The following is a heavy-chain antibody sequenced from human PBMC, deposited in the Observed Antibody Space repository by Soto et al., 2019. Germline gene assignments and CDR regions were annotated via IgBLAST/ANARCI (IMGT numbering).Heavy chain of an antibody. Sequence: QVQLVQSGAEVKKPGASVKVSCKASGYTFTSYCISWVRQAPGQGLDWMGWISAYNGNTNSAQKLQGRVTMTTDTSTSTASMELRSLRSDDTAVYYCARDLAVAGTFPIDDWGQGTLVTVSS. CDR2: ISAYNGNT. CDR1: GYTFTSYC. CDR3: ARDLAVAGTFPIDD. V-gene: IGHV1-18*01. D-gene: IGHD6-19*01. J-gene: IGHJ4*02.